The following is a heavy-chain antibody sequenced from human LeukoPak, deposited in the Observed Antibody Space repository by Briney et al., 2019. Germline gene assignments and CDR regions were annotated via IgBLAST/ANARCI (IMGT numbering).Heavy chain of an antibody. CDR3: ARTVGPIVVVPAALNWFDP. Sequence: GASVKVSCKASGYTFTSYGISWVRQAPGQGLEWMGWISAYNGNTNYAQKFQGRVTITADESTSTAYMELSSLRSEDTAVYYCARTVGPIVVVPAALNWFDPWGQGTLVTVSS. D-gene: IGHD2-2*01. J-gene: IGHJ5*02. CDR2: ISAYNGNT. V-gene: IGHV1-18*01. CDR1: GYTFTSYG.